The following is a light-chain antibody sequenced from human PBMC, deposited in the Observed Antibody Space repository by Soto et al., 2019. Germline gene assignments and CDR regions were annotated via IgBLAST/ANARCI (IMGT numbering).Light chain of an antibody. CDR2: DSS. CDR3: QQYYDWPLT. V-gene: IGKV3-15*01. J-gene: IGKJ4*01. Sequence: EIVMTQSPATLSVSPGERATLSCRASQSVNSNLAWYRQTPGQAPRLLIYDSSTRATGIPARFSGSGSGTEFTLTVSSLQSEDFAVYSCQQYYDWPLTFGGGTKVDIK. CDR1: QSVNSN.